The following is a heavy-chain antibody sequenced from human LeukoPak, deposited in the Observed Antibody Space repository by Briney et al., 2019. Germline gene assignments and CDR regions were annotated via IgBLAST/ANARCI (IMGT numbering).Heavy chain of an antibody. D-gene: IGHD1-1*01. CDR3: ARGYKNIV. V-gene: IGHV3-7*01. Sequence: GGSLRLSCAASGFTFSSYTMNWVRQAPGKGLEWVANINQDGSEKYYVDSVKGRFTISRDNAKKSVYLQMNSLRAEDTAVYYCARGYKNIVWGQGTLVTVSS. J-gene: IGHJ4*02. CDR2: INQDGSEK. CDR1: GFTFSSYT.